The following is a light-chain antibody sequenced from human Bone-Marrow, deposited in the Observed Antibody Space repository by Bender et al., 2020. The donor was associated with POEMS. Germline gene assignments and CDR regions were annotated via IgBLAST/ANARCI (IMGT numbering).Light chain of an antibody. Sequence: QSVLTQPPSASGTPGQRVIISCSGSSSNIGTSGVNWYQHLPGTAPRLVVYSNYQRPSGVPARFSGSKSGTSASLAISDIQSEDEGDYCCSSWDDSLSGWVFGGGTKLTVL. V-gene: IGLV1-44*01. CDR1: SSNIGTSG. J-gene: IGLJ3*02. CDR2: SNY. CDR3: SSWDDSLSGWV.